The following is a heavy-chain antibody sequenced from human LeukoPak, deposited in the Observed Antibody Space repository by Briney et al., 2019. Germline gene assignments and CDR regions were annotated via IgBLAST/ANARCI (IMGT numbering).Heavy chain of an antibody. CDR3: ARGLGCSGGSCYPNWYYGMDV. V-gene: IGHV4-34*01. J-gene: IGHJ6*02. D-gene: IGHD2-15*01. CDR1: GGSFSGYY. Sequence: SETLSLTCAVYGGSFSGYYWSWIRQPPGKGLEWSGEINHSGSTNYNPSLKSRVTISVDTSKNQLSLKLSSVTAADTAVYYCARGLGCSGGSCYPNWYYGMDVWGQGTTVTVSS. CDR2: INHSGST.